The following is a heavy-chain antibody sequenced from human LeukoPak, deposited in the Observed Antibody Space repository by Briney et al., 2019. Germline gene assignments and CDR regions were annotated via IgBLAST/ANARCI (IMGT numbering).Heavy chain of an antibody. CDR2: IIPIFGTA. V-gene: IGHV1-69*05. CDR1: GGTFSSYA. CDR3: AIPHTKLLRSPTVEFDFDY. D-gene: IGHD2-15*01. Sequence: AASVKVSCKASGGTFSSYAISWVRQAPGQGLEWMGGIIPIFGTANYAQKFQGRVTITTDESTSTAYMELSSLRSEDTAVYYCAIPHTKLLRSPTVEFDFDYWGQGTLVTVSS. J-gene: IGHJ4*02.